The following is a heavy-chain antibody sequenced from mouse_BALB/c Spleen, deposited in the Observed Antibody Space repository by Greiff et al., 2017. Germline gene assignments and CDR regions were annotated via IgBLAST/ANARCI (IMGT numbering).Heavy chain of an antibody. CDR1: GYTFTSYW. V-gene: IGHV1-87*01. CDR2: IYPGDGDT. D-gene: IGHD2-4*01. J-gene: IGHJ4*01. Sequence: QVHVKQSGAELARPGASVKLSCKASGYTFTSYWMQWVKQRPGQGLEWIGAIYPGDGDTRYTQKFKGKATLTADKSSSTAYMQLSSLASEDSAVYYGARSGGLRPYYYAMDYWGQGTSVTVSS. CDR3: ARSGGLRPYYYAMDY.